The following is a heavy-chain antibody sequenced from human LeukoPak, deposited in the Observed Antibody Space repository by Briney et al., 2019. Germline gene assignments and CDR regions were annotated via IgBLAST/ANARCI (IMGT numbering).Heavy chain of an antibody. J-gene: IGHJ3*01. Sequence: GGSLRLSCVASGFTFSNYWMSWVRQAPGKGLEWVASINQDGSAKDSVHSVEGRFIISRDNVKNSLYLQMDSLRAEDTAVYYCARTSRASPGWRPRLKNAFDLWGLGTLVTVSS. CDR3: ARTSRASPGWRPRLKNAFDL. CDR2: INQDGSAK. CDR1: GFTFSNYW. V-gene: IGHV3-7*03. D-gene: IGHD6-6*01.